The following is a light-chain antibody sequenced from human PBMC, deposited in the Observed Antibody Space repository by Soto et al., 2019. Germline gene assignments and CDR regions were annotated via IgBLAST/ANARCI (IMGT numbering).Light chain of an antibody. CDR2: SNN. CDR3: QSYDSSLSGSYV. J-gene: IGLJ1*01. CDR1: SSNIGAGYD. Sequence: QSVLTQPPSVSGAPGQRVTISCTGSSSNIGAGYDVHWYQRLPGTAPKVLIYSNNNRPSGVPDRFSGSKSVTSASLAITGLQAEDEADYYCQSYDSSLSGSYVFGTGTKVTVL. V-gene: IGLV1-40*01.